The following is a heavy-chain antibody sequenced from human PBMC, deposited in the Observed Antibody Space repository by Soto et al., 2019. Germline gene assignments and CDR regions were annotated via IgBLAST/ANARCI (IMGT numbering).Heavy chain of an antibody. V-gene: IGHV4-34*01. J-gene: IGHJ5*01. CDR2: INHSGRV. CDR1: GGSFSGHA. CDR3: STRAYDTNGYYRFDP. Sequence: PSETLSLTGAVCGGSFSGHACTWIRQSPWKGLEWIGDINHSGRVNYSPSLKSRVTISLDTSKNQFSLTLSAVTAADTAMYYCSTRAYDTNGYYRFDPWGQGTLVTFSS. D-gene: IGHD3-22*01.